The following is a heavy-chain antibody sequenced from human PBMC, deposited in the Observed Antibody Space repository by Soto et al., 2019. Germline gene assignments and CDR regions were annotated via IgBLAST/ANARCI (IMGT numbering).Heavy chain of an antibody. CDR2: IYYSGST. V-gene: IGHV4-31*03. J-gene: IGHJ5*02. Sequence: SETLSLTCTVSGGSISSGGYHWSWIRQHPGKGLEWIGYIYYSGSTYYNPSLKSRVTISVDTSKNQFSLKLSSVTAADTAVYYCARANSVLLWFGELLYAWFDPWGQGTLVTVSS. D-gene: IGHD3-10*01. CDR3: ARANSVLLWFGELLYAWFDP. CDR1: GGSISSGGYH.